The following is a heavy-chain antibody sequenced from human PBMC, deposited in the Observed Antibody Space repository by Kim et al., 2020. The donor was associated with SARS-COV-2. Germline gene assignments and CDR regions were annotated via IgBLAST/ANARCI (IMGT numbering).Heavy chain of an antibody. D-gene: IGHD2-2*01. CDR3: ARGTYFDGTNYYPQGFDY. CDR2: IGTAADS. V-gene: IGHV3-13*01. J-gene: IGHJ4*01. Sequence: GGSLRLSCAASGFTFSSYDMHWVRQLPGQGLEWVAAIGTAADSFFPDSVKGRFTISRDNAKSSLYLHMNSLRAGDTAVYYCARGTYFDGTNYYPQGFDYWSRGRLVSVSA. CDR1: GFTFSSYD.